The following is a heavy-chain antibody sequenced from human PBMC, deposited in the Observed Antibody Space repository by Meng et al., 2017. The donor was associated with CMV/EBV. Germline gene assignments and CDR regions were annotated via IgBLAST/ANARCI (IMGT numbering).Heavy chain of an antibody. CDR1: VYTFTGYY. D-gene: IGHD5-24*01. J-gene: IGHJ4*02. Sequence: QGQLVLSGAEGKKPGASGKVPCNASVYTFTGYYMHWVRQAPGQGLEWMGWINPNSGGTNYAQKFQGRVTMTRDTSISTAYMELSRLRSDDTAVYYCARVQVRGEMATPAGYWGQGTLVTVSS. V-gene: IGHV1-2*02. CDR3: ARVQVRGEMATPAGY. CDR2: INPNSGGT.